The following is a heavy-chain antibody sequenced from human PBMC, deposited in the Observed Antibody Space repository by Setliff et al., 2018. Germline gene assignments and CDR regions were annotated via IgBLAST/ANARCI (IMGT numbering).Heavy chain of an antibody. Sequence: PGGSLRLSCAAPGFTFSSYSMNWVRQAPGKGLEWVSSISSSSSYIYYADSVKGRFTISRDNAKNSLYLQMNSLRAEDTAVYYCARDGVRSSWTKIDYWGQGTLVTVSS. J-gene: IGHJ4*02. CDR1: GFTFSSYS. D-gene: IGHD6-13*01. V-gene: IGHV3-21*01. CDR3: ARDGVRSSWTKIDY. CDR2: ISSSSSYI.